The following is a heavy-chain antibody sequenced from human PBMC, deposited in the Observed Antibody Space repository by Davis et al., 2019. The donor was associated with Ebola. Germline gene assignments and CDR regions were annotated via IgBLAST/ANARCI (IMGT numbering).Heavy chain of an antibody. J-gene: IGHJ6*02. V-gene: IGHV3-30*03. CDR3: ARVPEGFGELFHYYGMDV. CDR2: ISYDGSNK. D-gene: IGHD3-10*01. CDR1: GFTFSSYG. Sequence: GESLKISCAASGFTFSSYGMHWVRQAPGKGLEWVAVISYDGSNKYYADSVKGRFTISRDNSKNTLYLQMNSLRAEDTAVYYCARVPEGFGELFHYYGMDVWGQGTTVTVSS.